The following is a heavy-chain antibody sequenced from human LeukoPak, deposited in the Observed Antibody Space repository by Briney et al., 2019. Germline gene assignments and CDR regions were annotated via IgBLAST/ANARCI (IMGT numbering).Heavy chain of an antibody. CDR3: AKDRWVSGSDNYYTLFDY. Sequence: GRSLRLSCAASGFTFSSYAMHWVRQAPGKGLEWVSSITGSGGGTYYADSVKGRFNISRDNSKNTLYLQMNSLRAEDTAVYYCAKDRWVSGSDNYYTLFDYWGQGTLVTVSS. V-gene: IGHV3-23*01. D-gene: IGHD3-10*01. J-gene: IGHJ4*02. CDR1: GFTFSSYA. CDR2: ITGSGGGT.